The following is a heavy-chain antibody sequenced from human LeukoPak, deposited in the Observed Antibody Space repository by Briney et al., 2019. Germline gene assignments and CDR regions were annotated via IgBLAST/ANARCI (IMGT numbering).Heavy chain of an antibody. V-gene: IGHV4-4*09. CDR1: GGSFSGYY. CDR2: IDASGST. D-gene: IGHD3-22*01. CDR3: ARQGYYYDRSAYYVYYFDY. Sequence: SETLSLTCAVYGGSFSGYYWSWLRQSPGKGLEWIGHIDASGSTNYNPSLKSRVTISVDTSKNQFSLKLSSMTAADTAVYYCARQGYYYDRSAYYVYYFDYWGQGTLVTVSS. J-gene: IGHJ4*02.